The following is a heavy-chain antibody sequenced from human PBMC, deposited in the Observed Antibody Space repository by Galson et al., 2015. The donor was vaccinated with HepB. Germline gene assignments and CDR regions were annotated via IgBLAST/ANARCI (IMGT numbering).Heavy chain of an antibody. Sequence: SLRLSCAASGFTFSSYSMNWVRQAPEKGLEWISYISSSSGTTYYADSVKDRFTISRDNAKNSLYLQMNSLRAEDTAVYFCARDLSGAARYFDCWGQGTLVTVSS. J-gene: IGHJ4*02. D-gene: IGHD6-6*01. V-gene: IGHV3-48*01. CDR1: GFTFSSYS. CDR2: ISSSSGTT. CDR3: ARDLSGAARYFDC.